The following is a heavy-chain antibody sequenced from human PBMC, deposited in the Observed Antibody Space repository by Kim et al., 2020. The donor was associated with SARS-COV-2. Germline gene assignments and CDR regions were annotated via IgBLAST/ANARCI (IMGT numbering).Heavy chain of an antibody. V-gene: IGHV4-34*01. D-gene: IGHD3-10*01. Sequence: SETLSLTCAVYGGSFSGYYWSWIRQPPGKGLEWIGEINHSGSTNYNPSLKSRVTISVDTSKNQFSLKLSSVTAADTAVYYCATHYGSWSTQVHFDYCGQG. J-gene: IGHJ4*02. CDR3: ATHYGSWSTQVHFDY. CDR1: GGSFSGYY. CDR2: INHSGST.